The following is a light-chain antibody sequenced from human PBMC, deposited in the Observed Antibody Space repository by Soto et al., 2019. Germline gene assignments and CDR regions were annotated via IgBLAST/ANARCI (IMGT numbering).Light chain of an antibody. CDR1: SSDIGGYKY. CDR2: EVS. CDR3: NSYSRYIVLV. Sequence: QSVLTQPASVSGSPGQSITISCTGTSSDIGGYKYVSWYQQHPGKAPKLIIFEVSNRPSGVSDRFSGSNSGNTASLTISGLQADYEAYYYCNSYSRYIVLVFGSGTK. V-gene: IGLV2-14*01. J-gene: IGLJ3*02.